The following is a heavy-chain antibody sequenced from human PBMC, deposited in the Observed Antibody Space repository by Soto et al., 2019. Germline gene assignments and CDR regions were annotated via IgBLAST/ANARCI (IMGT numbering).Heavy chain of an antibody. J-gene: IGHJ4*02. D-gene: IGHD3-16*01. V-gene: IGHV4-4*08. CDR3: ATDTDGGGGRGY. CDR1: GASISRDH. CDR2: YSGTS. Sequence: QVQLQESGPGLVKPSETLSLTCTVSGASISRDHWNWIRQPPGKGLEWIGEYSGTSNYNPSLRSRVTISVYTANNQVSLKLSSVTAADTAVYYCATDTDGGGGRGYWGQGTLVTVSS.